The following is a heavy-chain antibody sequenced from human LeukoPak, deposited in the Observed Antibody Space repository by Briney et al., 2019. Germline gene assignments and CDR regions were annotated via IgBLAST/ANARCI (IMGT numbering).Heavy chain of an antibody. CDR2: IYSGGST. CDR1: GFAVSNTY. J-gene: IGHJ6*02. Sequence: GGSLRLSCAASGFAVSNTYMNWGRQAPGKRLEWVSIIYSGGSTYYADSVKGRFTISRDNSKNTLYLQMNSLRAEDTAVYYCASPSTQICSGGSCHPSVHGGMDVWGQGTTVTVSS. D-gene: IGHD2-15*01. CDR3: ASPSTQICSGGSCHPSVHGGMDV. V-gene: IGHV3-53*01.